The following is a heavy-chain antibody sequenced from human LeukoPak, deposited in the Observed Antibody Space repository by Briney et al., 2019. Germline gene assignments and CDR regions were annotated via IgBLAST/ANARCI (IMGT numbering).Heavy chain of an antibody. CDR3: ARDLRARYSYGRYYYYGMDV. Sequence: GGSLRLSCAASGFTFSSYAMSWVRQAPGKGLEWVSAISGSGGSTYYADSVKGRFTISRDNSKNTLYLQMNSLRAEDTAVYYCARDLRARYSYGRYYYYGMDVWGQGTTATVSS. J-gene: IGHJ6*02. D-gene: IGHD5-18*01. CDR2: ISGSGGST. CDR1: GFTFSSYA. V-gene: IGHV3-23*01.